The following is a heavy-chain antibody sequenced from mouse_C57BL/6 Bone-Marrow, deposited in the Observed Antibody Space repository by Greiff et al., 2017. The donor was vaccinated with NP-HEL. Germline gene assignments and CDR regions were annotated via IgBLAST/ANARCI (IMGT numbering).Heavy chain of an antibody. CDR1: GYSITSDY. Sequence: DVKLVESGPGLAKPSQTLSLTCSVTGYSITSDYWNWIRKFPGNKLEYMGYISYSGSTYYNPSLKSRISITRDTSKNQYYLQLNSVTTEDTATYYCAREEDMDGNYVYFDYWGQGTTLTVSS. V-gene: IGHV3-8*01. D-gene: IGHD2-1*01. J-gene: IGHJ2*01. CDR3: AREEDMDGNYVYFDY. CDR2: ISYSGST.